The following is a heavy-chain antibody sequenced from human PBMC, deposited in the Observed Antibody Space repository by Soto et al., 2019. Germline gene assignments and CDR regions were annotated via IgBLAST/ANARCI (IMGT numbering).Heavy chain of an antibody. D-gene: IGHD3-3*02. CDR2: LWYDGSNK. CDR3: ARDFSFFFQAEDGIRDSVPVSAFLLNRSSDL. V-gene: IGHV3-33*01. Sequence: GKGLEWVAVLWYDGSNKYYADSVKGRFTLSRDNSKNTLYLQMNSLRAEDTAVYYCARDFSFFFQAEDGIRDSVPVSAFLLNRSSDL. J-gene: IGHJ2*01.